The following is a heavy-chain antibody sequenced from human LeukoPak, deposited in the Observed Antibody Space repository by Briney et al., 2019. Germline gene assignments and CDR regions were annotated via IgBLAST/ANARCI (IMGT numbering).Heavy chain of an antibody. J-gene: IGHJ4*02. CDR3: GRGTWSSGMNMRGYYFDY. D-gene: IGHD3-22*01. CDR1: DGSINSGGFY. CDR2: SDHNGNT. Sequence: SETLSLTYSVSDGSINSGGFYWTWIRQPPGKGLVWIGYSDHNGNTYYNPSLEGRLSISLDRPENQFSLNLRSMTAADTAVYYCGRGTWSSGMNMRGYYFDYWGQGALVTVSS. V-gene: IGHV4-30-2*01.